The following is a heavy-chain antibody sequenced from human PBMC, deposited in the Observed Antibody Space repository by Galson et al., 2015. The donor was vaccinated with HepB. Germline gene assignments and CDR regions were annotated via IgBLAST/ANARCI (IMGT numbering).Heavy chain of an antibody. CDR2: IYPGDSDI. V-gene: IGHV5-51*01. J-gene: IGHJ6*02. Sequence: QSGAEVKKPGESLKISCKGSGYRFTNYWIGWVRQMPGKGLEWMGIIYPGDSDIRYSPSFQGQVTISADKSISTAYLQWSSLKASDTAMYYCARSIGYSNYNYYALDVWGQGTTVTVSS. CDR1: GYRFTNYW. D-gene: IGHD4-11*01. CDR3: ARSIGYSNYNYYALDV.